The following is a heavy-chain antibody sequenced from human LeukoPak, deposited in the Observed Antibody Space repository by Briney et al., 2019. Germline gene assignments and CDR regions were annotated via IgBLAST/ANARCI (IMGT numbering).Heavy chain of an antibody. D-gene: IGHD6-13*01. CDR2: ISITGKTT. CDR3: ATSPSWGPAAAGMRFDY. Sequence: PGGSLRLSCAASGFTFSSYAMSWVRQAPGKGLEWVSVISITGKTTYYADSVKGRFTISRDNSKNTLYLQMSSLSAEDTAEYYRATSPSWGPAAAGMRFDYWGQGTLVTVSS. J-gene: IGHJ4*02. V-gene: IGHV3-23*01. CDR1: GFTFSSYA.